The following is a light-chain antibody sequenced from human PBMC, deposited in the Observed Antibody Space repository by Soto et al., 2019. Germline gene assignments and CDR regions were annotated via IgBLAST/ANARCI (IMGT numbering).Light chain of an antibody. CDR2: AAS. CDR3: QKYDSALQS. J-gene: IGKJ4*01. Sequence: DIQMTQSPSSLSASVGDRVTITCRACQGISNYLAWYQQKPGKVPRLLIYAASTLQSGVPSRFSGSGSGTDFTLTISSLPPEDVATYYCQKYDSALQSFGGGTKVEI. CDR1: QGISNY. V-gene: IGKV1-27*01.